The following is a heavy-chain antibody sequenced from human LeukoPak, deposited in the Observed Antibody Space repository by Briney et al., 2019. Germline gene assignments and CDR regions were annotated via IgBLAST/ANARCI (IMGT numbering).Heavy chain of an antibody. CDR3: ARVVVLEWLPETNWFDP. CDR2: INPNSGGT. Sequence: ASVKVSCKVSGYTFTGYYMHWVRQAPGQGLEWMGWINPNSGGTNYAQKFQGRVTMTRDTSISTAYMELSRLRSDDTAVYYCARVVVLEWLPETNWFDPWGQGTLVTVSS. V-gene: IGHV1-2*02. J-gene: IGHJ5*02. D-gene: IGHD3-3*01. CDR1: GYTFTGYY.